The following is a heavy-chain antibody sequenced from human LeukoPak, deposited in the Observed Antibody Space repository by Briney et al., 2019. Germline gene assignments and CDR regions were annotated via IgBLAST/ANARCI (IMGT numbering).Heavy chain of an antibody. Sequence: KPSETLSLTCAVYGGSFSGYYWSWIRQPPGKGLEWIGEINHSGSTNYNPSLKSRVTISVDTSKNQFSLKLSSVTAADTAVYYCARGPLWELRDEYFQHWGQGTLVTVSS. D-gene: IGHD1-26*01. CDR3: ARGPLWELRDEYFQH. V-gene: IGHV4-34*01. J-gene: IGHJ1*01. CDR1: GGSFSGYY. CDR2: INHSGST.